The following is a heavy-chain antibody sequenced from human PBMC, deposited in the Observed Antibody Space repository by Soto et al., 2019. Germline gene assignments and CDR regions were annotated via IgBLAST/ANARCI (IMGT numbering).Heavy chain of an antibody. V-gene: IGHV4-31*03. CDR1: GVSVTTSGHY. Sequence: QVQLQESGPGLVKPSQTLSLSCSVSGVSVTTSGHYWNWVRQRPGRGLEWIGYIDSSGNTYYNPSLKTRLAMSVEPSTSQISLTLNSVTAADTALYFCALGMFMDVWGRGTAVTVSS. J-gene: IGHJ6*03. D-gene: IGHD3-16*01. CDR3: ALGMFMDV. CDR2: IDSSGNT.